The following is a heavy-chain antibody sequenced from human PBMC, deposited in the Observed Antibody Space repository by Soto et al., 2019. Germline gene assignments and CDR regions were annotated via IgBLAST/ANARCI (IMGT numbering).Heavy chain of an antibody. Sequence: PGGSLRLSCTASGFTFGYYAINWVRQVPGKGLEWLGFIRNDIYDETTEYAASVKGRIIISRDDSKSMAYLQMDSLKTEDTGVYYCTRGRDGYNPYYFLYWGQGALVTVSS. V-gene: IGHV3-49*04. J-gene: IGHJ4*02. CDR2: IRNDIYDETT. CDR3: TRGRDGYNPYYFLY. CDR1: GFTFGYYA. D-gene: IGHD5-12*01.